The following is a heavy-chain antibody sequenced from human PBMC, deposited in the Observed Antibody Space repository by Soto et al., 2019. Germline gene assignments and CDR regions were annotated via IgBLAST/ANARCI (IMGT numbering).Heavy chain of an antibody. J-gene: IGHJ6*02. CDR2: TYYRSKWYN. Sequence: SPTLSLTCAISGDSVSSNSAAWNWIRQSPSRGLEWLGRTYYRSKWYNDYAVSVESRITINPDTSKNQFSLQLNSVTPEDTAVYYCASSSIAARQYYYYYGMDVWGQGTTVTVSS. D-gene: IGHD6-6*01. V-gene: IGHV6-1*01. CDR1: GDSVSSNSAA. CDR3: ASSSIAARQYYYYYGMDV.